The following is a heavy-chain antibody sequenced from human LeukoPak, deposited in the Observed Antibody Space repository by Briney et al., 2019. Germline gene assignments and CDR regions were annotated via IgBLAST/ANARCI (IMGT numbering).Heavy chain of an antibody. Sequence: ASVKVSCKASGYTFTSYGISWVRQAPGQGLEWMGWISAYNGNTNYAQKLQGRVTMTTDTSTSTAYMELSSLRSEDTAVYYCANCLTYYYYGMDVWGQGTTVTVSS. V-gene: IGHV1-18*01. CDR1: GYTFTSYG. J-gene: IGHJ6*02. D-gene: IGHD2-15*01. CDR3: ANCLTYYYYGMDV. CDR2: ISAYNGNT.